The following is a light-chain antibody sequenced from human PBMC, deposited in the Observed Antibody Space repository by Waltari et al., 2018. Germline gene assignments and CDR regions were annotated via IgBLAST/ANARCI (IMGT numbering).Light chain of an antibody. CDR3: MQALQTPWT. J-gene: IGKJ1*01. CDR1: QSLLHSNGYNY. CDR2: LGS. V-gene: IGKV2-28*01. Sequence: DIVMTQSPLSLPVTPGEPASISCRSSQSLLHSNGYNYLDWYLQKPGQSPQLLISLGSNRASGVPDRFSGSGSGTEFTLKISRVEAEDVGVYYCMQALQTPWTFGQGTKVEIK.